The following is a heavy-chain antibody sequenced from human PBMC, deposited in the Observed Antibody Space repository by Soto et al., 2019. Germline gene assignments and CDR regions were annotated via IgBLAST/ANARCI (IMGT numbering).Heavy chain of an antibody. J-gene: IGHJ4*02. V-gene: IGHV4-59*08. CDR1: GSSISRYY. D-gene: IGHD3-22*01. CDR2: ISDSGST. CDR3: ARHYYTDPFDY. Sequence: SETLSLTCTVSGSSISRYYWSWIRQPPGKGLEWIGYISDSGSTDYNPSLKSRVTISVDTSKSQFSLKLASVTAVDTAVYYCARHYYTDPFDYWGQGTLVTVSS.